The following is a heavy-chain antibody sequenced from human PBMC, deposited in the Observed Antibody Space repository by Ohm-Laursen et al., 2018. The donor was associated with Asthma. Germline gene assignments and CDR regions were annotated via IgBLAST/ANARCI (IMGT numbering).Heavy chain of an antibody. CDR1: GGSISSANYF. D-gene: IGHD1-1*01. CDR3: ARGPMHDYYFDN. J-gene: IGHJ4*02. V-gene: IGHV4-30-4*08. Sequence: SQTLSLTCSVSGGSISSANYFWSWIRQPPGKGLEWMGYIDHSGAAYYNPSLKSRVNLSVDTSKNQFSLRLSSVTAADTAVYYCARGPMHDYYFDNWGQGTLVTVSS. CDR2: IDHSGAA.